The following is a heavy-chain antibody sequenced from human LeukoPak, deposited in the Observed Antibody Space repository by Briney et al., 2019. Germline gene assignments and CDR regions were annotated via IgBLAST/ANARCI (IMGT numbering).Heavy chain of an antibody. CDR3: ARDYTYYYDSGSSGPHYFDN. D-gene: IGHD3-10*01. CDR1: GFTSSNYA. V-gene: IGHV3-30*01. J-gene: IGHJ4*02. Sequence: GGSLRLSCPASGFTSSNYAMHWARQPPGKGLEWVSLISSGGTYEYYADSVKGRFTISRDNSKNTLYLQLNSLRAEDRAVYYCARDYTYYYDSGSSGPHYFDNWGQGTLVTVSS. CDR2: ISSGGTYE.